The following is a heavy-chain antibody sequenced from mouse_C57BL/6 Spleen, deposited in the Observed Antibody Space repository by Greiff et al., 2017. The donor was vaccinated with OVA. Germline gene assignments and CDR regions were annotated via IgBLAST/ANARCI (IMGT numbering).Heavy chain of an antibody. CDR1: GFTFSSYA. Sequence: EVTLMESGGGLVKPGGSLKLSCAASGFTFSSYAMSWVRQTPEKRLEWVATISDGGSYTYYPDNVKGRFTISRDNAKNNLYLQMSHLKSEDTAMYYCARNWDFDYWGQGTTLTGSS. J-gene: IGHJ2*01. D-gene: IGHD4-1*01. CDR3: ARNWDFDY. V-gene: IGHV5-4*03. CDR2: ISDGGSYT.